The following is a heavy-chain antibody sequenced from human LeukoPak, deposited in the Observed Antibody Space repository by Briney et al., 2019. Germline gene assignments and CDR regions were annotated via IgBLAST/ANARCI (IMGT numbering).Heavy chain of an antibody. CDR1: GGTFISYA. V-gene: IGHV1-69*13. CDR3: ARDMVVSGSLTGAFDI. J-gene: IGHJ3*02. Sequence: SVKVSCKASGGTFISYAISWVRQAPGQGLEWMGGIIPIFGTANYAQKFQGRVTITADESTSTAYMELSSLRSEDTAVYYCARDMVVSGSLTGAFDIWGQGTMVTVSS. D-gene: IGHD1-26*01. CDR2: IIPIFGTA.